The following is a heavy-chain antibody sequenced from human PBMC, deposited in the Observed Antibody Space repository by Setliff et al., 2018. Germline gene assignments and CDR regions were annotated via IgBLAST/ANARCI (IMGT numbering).Heavy chain of an antibody. CDR2: IRHDGDNK. Sequence: HPGGSLRLSCAASGFRFGDFGMHWVRQAPGKGLEWITFIRHDGDNKYYRDSVRGRFTVSRDNSKNTLTLQMNSLRPDDTAVYYCAKEIIEGLLSGLDFWGQGTLVTVSS. V-gene: IGHV3-30*02. D-gene: IGHD3-9*01. J-gene: IGHJ4*02. CDR3: AKEIIEGLLSGLDF. CDR1: GFRFGDFG.